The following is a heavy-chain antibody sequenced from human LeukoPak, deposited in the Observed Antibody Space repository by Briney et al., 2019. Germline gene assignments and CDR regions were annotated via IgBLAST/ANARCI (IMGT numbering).Heavy chain of an antibody. V-gene: IGHV4-59*01. J-gene: IGHJ6*04. D-gene: IGHD4-17*01. CDR2: IYYGGST. CDR3: ARINYGDYGSYYGMDV. Sequence: PSETLSLTCTVSGGALSSYSWSWVRQPPAKGLQWIADIYYGGSTKYNPSLTSRVTISVDRAKNQFSLKLNSVTAADTAMYDCARINYGDYGSYYGMDVWGKGTTVTVSS. CDR1: GGALSSYS.